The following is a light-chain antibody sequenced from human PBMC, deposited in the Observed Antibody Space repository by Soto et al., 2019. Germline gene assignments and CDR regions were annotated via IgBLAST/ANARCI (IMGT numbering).Light chain of an antibody. CDR3: QQRSKWPVN. CDR2: DAS. CDR1: QSISEF. Sequence: VVLTQSPATLSLAPVERATLSCRASQSISEFLAWYQQKPGQAPRLLIYDASNRATGTPARFSGSGSGTDFTLTISSLEAEDFALYYCQQRSKWPVNFGGGTKVDIK. J-gene: IGKJ4*01. V-gene: IGKV3-11*01.